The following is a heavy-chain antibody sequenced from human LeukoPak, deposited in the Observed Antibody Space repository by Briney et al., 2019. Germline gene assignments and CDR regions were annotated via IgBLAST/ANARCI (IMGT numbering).Heavy chain of an antibody. CDR3: AKDTYLYGGKPL. CDR2: INQDGSEI. J-gene: IGHJ4*02. Sequence: RSGGSRRLSCAASGFTFSNYWMSWVRQAPGKGLEWLANINQDGSEIYYVDSVKGRFTISRDNGKNSLYLQINSLRAEDTAVYYCAKDTYLYGGKPLWGQGTLVTVSS. V-gene: IGHV3-7*01. CDR1: GFTFSNYW. D-gene: IGHD4-23*01.